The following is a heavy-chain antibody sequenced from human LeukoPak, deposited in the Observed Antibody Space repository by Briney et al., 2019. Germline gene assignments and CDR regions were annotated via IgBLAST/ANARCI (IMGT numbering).Heavy chain of an antibody. CDR2: IIPIFGTA. CDR1: GGTFSSYA. CDR3: ATRPYCYDSSGFAFDI. Sequence: EASVKVSCKASGGTFSSYAISWVRQAPGQGLEWMGGIIPIFGTANYAQKFQGRVTITTDESTSTAYMELSSLRSEDTAVYYCATRPYCYDSSGFAFDIWGQGTMVTVSS. V-gene: IGHV1-69*05. J-gene: IGHJ3*02. D-gene: IGHD3-22*01.